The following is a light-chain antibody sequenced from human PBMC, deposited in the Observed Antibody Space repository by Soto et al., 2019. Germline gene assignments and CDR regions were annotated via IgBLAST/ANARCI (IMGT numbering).Light chain of an antibody. CDR2: EVN. V-gene: IGLV2-14*01. CDR1: SSDVGSYNY. CDR3: SSYTSISTRV. Sequence: QSVLTQPASVSRSPGQSITISCTGTSSDVGSYNYVSWYQQHPGKAPHLMINEVNNRPAGVSNRFSGSKSGNTASLTISGLQAEDEANYYCSSYTSISTRVFGGGTKLTVL. J-gene: IGLJ3*02.